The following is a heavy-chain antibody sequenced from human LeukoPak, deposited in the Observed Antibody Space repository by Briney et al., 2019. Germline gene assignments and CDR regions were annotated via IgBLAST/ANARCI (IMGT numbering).Heavy chain of an antibody. V-gene: IGHV4-39*07. CDR2: IYYTGTT. CDR1: GGSISSSSFY. D-gene: IGHD2-2*01. CDR3: ARSGPAAGRPDAFDI. J-gene: IGHJ3*02. Sequence: SSETLSLTCTMSGGSISSSSFYWAWIRQPPGKGLECIGTIYYTGTTYYNSSLKSRVTISVDTSKNQFSLKLNSVTAADTAVYFCARSGPAAGRPDAFDIWGQGTMVTVSS.